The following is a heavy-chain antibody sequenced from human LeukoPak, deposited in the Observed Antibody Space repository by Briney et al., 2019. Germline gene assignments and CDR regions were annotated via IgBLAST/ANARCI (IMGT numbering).Heavy chain of an antibody. CDR1: GFTFTTYW. CDR3: AREDDGSNYSYAFDI. CDR2: INTDGSST. Sequence: GGSLRLSCAASGFTFTTYWMHWVRQAPGKGLVWVSRINTDGSSTTYADSVKGRFTISRDNAKNTLYLQMNSLRAEDTAVYYCAREDDGSNYSYAFDIWGQGTMVTVSS. D-gene: IGHD1-26*01. J-gene: IGHJ3*02. V-gene: IGHV3-74*01.